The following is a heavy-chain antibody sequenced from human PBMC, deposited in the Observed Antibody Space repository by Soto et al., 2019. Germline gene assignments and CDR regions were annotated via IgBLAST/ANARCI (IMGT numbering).Heavy chain of an antibody. CDR3: ARDPNRLWGCAFDI. Sequence: SQTLSLTCAISGDSVSTNSATWDWIRQSPSRGLEWLGRTYYRSKWYNDYAVSVKSRITINPDTSKNQFSLQLNSVTPEDTAVYYCARDPNRLWGCAFDIWGQGTMVTVS. J-gene: IGHJ3*02. V-gene: IGHV6-1*01. D-gene: IGHD3-16*01. CDR1: GDSVSTNSAT. CDR2: TYYRSKWYN.